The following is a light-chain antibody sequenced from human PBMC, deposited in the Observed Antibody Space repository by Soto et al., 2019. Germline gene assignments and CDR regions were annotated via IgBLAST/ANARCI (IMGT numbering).Light chain of an antibody. CDR2: GAS. CDR3: QQYNAWHPLT. Sequence: EIWLTQSPATLSVSPGETVTLSCRASQSVSSSVAWYQQKPGRAPRLLISGASTRATGIPARFSGSGSGTDFTLTISSLKSEDFAVYHCQQYNAWHPLTFGGGTKVDIK. V-gene: IGKV3-15*01. CDR1: QSVSSS. J-gene: IGKJ4*01.